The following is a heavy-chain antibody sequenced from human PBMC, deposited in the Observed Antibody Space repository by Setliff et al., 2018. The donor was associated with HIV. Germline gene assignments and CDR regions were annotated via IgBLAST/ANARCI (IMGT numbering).Heavy chain of an antibody. D-gene: IGHD3-9*01. CDR2: MKYDGTEI. CDR1: GFSFRTYW. V-gene: IGHV3-7*01. Sequence: PSETLSLSCAASGFSFRTYWMSWVRQAPGKGLEWVANMKYDGTEIYYVDAVKGRFTISRDNAKKSVFLHMNSLRGEDTAVYYCVREGEYFDTIGHYLVRRFFDLWGQGTMVTVSS. J-gene: IGHJ3*01. CDR3: VREGEYFDTIGHYLVRRFFDL.